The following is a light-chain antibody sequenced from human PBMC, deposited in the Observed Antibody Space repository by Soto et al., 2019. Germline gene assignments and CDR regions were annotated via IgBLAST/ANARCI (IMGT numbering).Light chain of an antibody. CDR2: STN. CDR3: VLYMGSGIAV. Sequence: QAVVTQEPSFSVSPGGTVTLTCGLSSGSVSTSYYPSWYQQTPGQAPRTLIYSTNTRSSGVPGRFSGSILGNKAALTITGAQADDESDYYCVLYMGSGIAVFSGGTKVTVL. V-gene: IGLV8-61*01. J-gene: IGLJ3*02. CDR1: SGSVSTSYY.